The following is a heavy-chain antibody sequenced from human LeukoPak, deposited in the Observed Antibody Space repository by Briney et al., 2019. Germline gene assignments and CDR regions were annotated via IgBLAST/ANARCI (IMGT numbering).Heavy chain of an antibody. CDR1: GFTFSNYG. CDR2: ISGSGIST. V-gene: IGHV3-23*01. D-gene: IGHD3-10*01. Sequence: GGSLRLSCAASGFTFSNYGLSWVRQAPGKGLEWVSTISGSGISTYYADSVKGRFTISRDHSKNTLYLQMNSLRAEDTAVYYCAKESRFSKGFGEPNMDVWGKGTTVTISS. CDR3: AKESRFSKGFGEPNMDV. J-gene: IGHJ6*03.